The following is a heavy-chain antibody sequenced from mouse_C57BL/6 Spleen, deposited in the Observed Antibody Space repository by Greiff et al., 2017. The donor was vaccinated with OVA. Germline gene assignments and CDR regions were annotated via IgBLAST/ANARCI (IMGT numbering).Heavy chain of an antibody. V-gene: IGHV1-9*01. CDR3: ARTDYYGSSYVGYYAMDY. Sequence: QVQLQQSGAELMKPGASVKLSCKATGYTFTGYWIEWVKQRPGHGLEWIGEILPGSGSTNYNEKFKGKATFTADTSSNTAYMQLSSLTTEDSAIYYCARTDYYGSSYVGYYAMDYWGQGTSVTVSS. D-gene: IGHD1-1*01. J-gene: IGHJ4*01. CDR2: ILPGSGST. CDR1: GYTFTGYW.